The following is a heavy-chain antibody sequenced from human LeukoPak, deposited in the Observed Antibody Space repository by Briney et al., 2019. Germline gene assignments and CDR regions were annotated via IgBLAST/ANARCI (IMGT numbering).Heavy chain of an antibody. D-gene: IGHD3-10*01. V-gene: IGHV3-33*08. CDR2: IWYDGSNK. CDR1: GFTFSSYG. Sequence: GGSLRLSCAASGFTFSSYGMHWVRQAPGKGLEWVAVIWYDGSNKYYADSVKGRFTISRDNSKNTLYLQMNSLRAEDTAVYYCARESVLLWCGEVERVYYFDYWGQGALVTVSS. CDR3: ARESVLLWCGEVERVYYFDY. J-gene: IGHJ4*02.